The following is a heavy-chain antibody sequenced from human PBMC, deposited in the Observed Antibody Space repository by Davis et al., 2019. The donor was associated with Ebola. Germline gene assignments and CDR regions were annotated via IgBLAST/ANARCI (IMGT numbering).Heavy chain of an antibody. J-gene: IGHJ4*02. Sequence: SETLSLTCAVSGGSFSGYYWSWIRQHPGKGLEWIGEINHSGSTNYNPSLKSRVTISVDTSKNQFSLKLSSVTAADTAVYYCARGRGTVLYSSSSKNDYWGQGTLVTVSS. D-gene: IGHD6-6*01. CDR1: GGSFSGYY. CDR3: ARGRGTVLYSSSSKNDY. CDR2: INHSGST. V-gene: IGHV4-34*01.